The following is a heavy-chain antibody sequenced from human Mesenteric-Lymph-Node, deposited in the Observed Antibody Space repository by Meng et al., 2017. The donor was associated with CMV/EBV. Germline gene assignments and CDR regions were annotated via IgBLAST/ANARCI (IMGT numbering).Heavy chain of an antibody. CDR1: GYIFTNYW. V-gene: IGHV5-51*01. D-gene: IGHD3-3*01. J-gene: IGHJ4*02. CDR2: IYPGDSDT. Sequence: GESLKISCRASGYIFTNYWIGWVRQMPGKGLEWMGIIYPGDSDTRYSPSFQGQVTISADKSISTAYVQWSSLQASDTAMYYCARIRRWSAAGGGLLDYWGQGTLVTVSS. CDR3: ARIRRWSAAGGGLLDY.